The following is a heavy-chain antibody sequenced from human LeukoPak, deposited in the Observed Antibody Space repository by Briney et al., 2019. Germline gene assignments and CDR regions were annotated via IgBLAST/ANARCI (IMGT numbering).Heavy chain of an antibody. D-gene: IGHD6-13*01. CDR1: GYTFAGYY. CDR3: ARDRVPNSSSTIREVGY. V-gene: IGHV1-2*02. Sequence: ASVKVSCKASGYTFAGYYMHWVRQAPGQGLEWMGWINPNSGGTNYAQKFQGRVTMTRETDISTAYMEVSRLRSDDTAVYYCARDRVPNSSSTIREVGYWGQGTLVTVSS. CDR2: INPNSGGT. J-gene: IGHJ4*02.